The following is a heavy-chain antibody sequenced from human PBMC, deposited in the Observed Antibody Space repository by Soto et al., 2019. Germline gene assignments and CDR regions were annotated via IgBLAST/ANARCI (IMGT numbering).Heavy chain of an antibody. CDR1: GGSISSYY. CDR3: ARRDYGSGSYFYGY. CDR2: IYYSGST. J-gene: IGHJ4*02. D-gene: IGHD3-10*01. Sequence: SETLSLTCTVSGGSISSYYWSWIRQPPGKGLEWIGYIYYSGSTNYNPSLKSRVTISVDTSKNQFSLKLSSVTAADTAVYYCARRDYGSGSYFYGYWGQGTLVTVSS. V-gene: IGHV4-59*08.